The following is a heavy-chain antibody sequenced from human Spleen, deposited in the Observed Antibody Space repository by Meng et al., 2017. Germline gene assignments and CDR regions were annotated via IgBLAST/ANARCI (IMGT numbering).Heavy chain of an antibody. CDR3: TRSLNWNYPFDY. J-gene: IGHJ4*02. CDR1: GFTFSNYG. Sequence: GESLKISCVASGFTFSNYGMHWVRQAPGKGLEWVAVSWYDGSNKYYADTVKGRFTVSRDNSKNTLYLQMNSLRAEDTAVYYCTRSLNWNYPFDYWGQGTLVTVSS. CDR2: SWYDGSNK. V-gene: IGHV3-33*01. D-gene: IGHD1-7*01.